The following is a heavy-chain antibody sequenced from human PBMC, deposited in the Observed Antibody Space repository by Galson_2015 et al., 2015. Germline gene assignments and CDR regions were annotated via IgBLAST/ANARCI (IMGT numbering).Heavy chain of an antibody. V-gene: IGHV2-70*04. CDR3: ARIRVGGYQYYFDY. Sequence: PALVKPTQPLTLPCTFSGLSLNTGGVRVSWIRQPPGKALGWLARIDWDDDKFYSTSLKTRLTISKDTSKNQVVLTMTNMDPVDTATYYCARIRVGGYQYYFDYWGQGTLVTVSS. CDR2: IDWDDDK. D-gene: IGHD5-12*01. J-gene: IGHJ4*02. CDR1: GLSLNTGGVR.